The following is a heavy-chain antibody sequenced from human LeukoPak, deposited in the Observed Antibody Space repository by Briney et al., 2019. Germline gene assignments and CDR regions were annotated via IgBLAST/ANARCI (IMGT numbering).Heavy chain of an antibody. V-gene: IGHV3-7*03. CDR2: IKQDGSEK. D-gene: IGHD3-22*01. J-gene: IGHJ4*02. CDR3: AKDIEDSSGYYLDY. CDR1: GFTFSSYW. Sequence: GGSLRLSCAASGFTFSSYWMSWVRQAPGKGLEWVANIKQDGSEKYYVDSVKGRFTISRDNAKNSLYLQMNSLRAEDTALCYCAKDIEDSSGYYLDYWGQGTPVTVSS.